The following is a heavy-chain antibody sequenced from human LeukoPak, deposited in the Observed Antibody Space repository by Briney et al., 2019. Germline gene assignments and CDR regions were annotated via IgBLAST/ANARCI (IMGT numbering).Heavy chain of an antibody. Sequence: PGGSLRLSCAASGLTFSDYYMSWICQAPGKGLEWVSYISSSGSIIYYADSVKGRFTISRDNAKNSLYLQMNSLRAEDTAVYYCARSETTVTYYYYGMDVWGQGTTVTVSS. J-gene: IGHJ6*02. D-gene: IGHD4-17*01. CDR3: ARSETTVTYYYYGMDV. CDR2: ISSSGSII. CDR1: GLTFSDYY. V-gene: IGHV3-11*04.